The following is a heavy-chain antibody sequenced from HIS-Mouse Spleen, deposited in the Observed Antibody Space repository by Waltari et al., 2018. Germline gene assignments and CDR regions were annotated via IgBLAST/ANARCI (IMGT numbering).Heavy chain of an antibody. Sequence: QLQLQESGPGLVKPSETLSLTCTVSGGSISSSSYYWGWIRQPPGKGLEWIGSIYYSGSTYYNPSLKSRVTISVDTSKNQFSLKLSSVTAADTAVYYCARDGNDDYGDYYFDYWGQGTLVTVSS. CDR1: GGSISSSSYY. J-gene: IGHJ4*02. CDR2: IYYSGST. D-gene: IGHD4-17*01. V-gene: IGHV4-39*07. CDR3: ARDGNDDYGDYYFDY.